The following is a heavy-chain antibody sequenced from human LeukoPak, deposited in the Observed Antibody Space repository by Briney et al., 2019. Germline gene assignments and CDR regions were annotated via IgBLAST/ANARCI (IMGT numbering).Heavy chain of an antibody. Sequence: PSETLSLTCTVSGGSISSSSYYWGWIRQPPGKGLEWIGSIYYSGSTYYNPSLKSRVTISVDTSKNQFSLKLSSVTAADTAVYYCARQSRGSSWYTSPDKFDPWGQGTLVTVSS. V-gene: IGHV4-39*01. J-gene: IGHJ5*02. D-gene: IGHD6-13*01. CDR2: IYYSGST. CDR1: GGSISSSSYY. CDR3: ARQSRGSSWYTSPDKFDP.